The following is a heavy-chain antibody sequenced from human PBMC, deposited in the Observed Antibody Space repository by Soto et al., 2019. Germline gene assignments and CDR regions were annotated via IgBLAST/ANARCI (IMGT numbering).Heavy chain of an antibody. CDR3: ASHSLVRWWFDP. CDR1: GGSISSYY. V-gene: IGHV4-59*08. CDR2: IYYSGST. J-gene: IGHJ5*02. Sequence: QVQLQESGPGLVKPSETLSLTCTVSGGSISSYYWSWIRQPPGKGLEWIGYIYYSGSTNYNPSLKSRVTISVDTSKNQFSLKLSSVTAADTAVYYCASHSLVRWWFDPWGQGTLVTVSS. D-gene: IGHD4-17*01.